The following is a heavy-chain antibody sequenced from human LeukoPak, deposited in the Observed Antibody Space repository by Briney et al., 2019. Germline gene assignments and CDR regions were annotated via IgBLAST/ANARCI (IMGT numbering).Heavy chain of an antibody. CDR2: ISSTGSTI. CDR3: ARDQCYDSSGSFI. V-gene: IGHV3-11*01. CDR1: GFTFSDYY. Sequence: GGSLRLSCAASGFTFSDYYMSWIRQAPGKGLEWVSYISSTGSTIYYADSVKGRFTISRDNAKNSLYLQMNSLRAEDTAVYYCARDQCYDSSGSFIWGQGTMVTVSS. J-gene: IGHJ3*02. D-gene: IGHD3-22*01.